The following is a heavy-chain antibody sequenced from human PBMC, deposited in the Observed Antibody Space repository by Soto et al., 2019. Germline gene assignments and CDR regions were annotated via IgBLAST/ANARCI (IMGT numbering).Heavy chain of an antibody. CDR1: GGSISSSSYY. J-gene: IGHJ4*02. V-gene: IGHV4-39*01. D-gene: IGHD4-4*01. Sequence: SETLSLTCTVSGGSISSSSYYWGWIRQPPGKGLEWIGSIYYSGSTYYNPSLKSRVTISVDTSKNQFSLKLSSVTAADTAVYYCARPHDDYSNYGFGYYFDYWGQGTLVTVSS. CDR2: IYYSGST. CDR3: ARPHDDYSNYGFGYYFDY.